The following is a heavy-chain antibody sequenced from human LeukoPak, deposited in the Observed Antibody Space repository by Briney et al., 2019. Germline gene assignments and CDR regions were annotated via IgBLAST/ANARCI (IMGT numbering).Heavy chain of an antibody. D-gene: IGHD3-9*01. CDR2: VNTDGSST. CDR1: GFTFSSYW. Sequence: GGSLRLSCAASGFTFSSYWMHWVRHAPGKGLVWVPRVNTDGSSTTCADSVQGRFTISRDNAKNTLYLQMNSLRAEYTAVYYCARQGILTGYSQGFDYWGQGTLVIVSS. CDR3: ARQGILTGYSQGFDY. J-gene: IGHJ4*02. V-gene: IGHV3-74*03.